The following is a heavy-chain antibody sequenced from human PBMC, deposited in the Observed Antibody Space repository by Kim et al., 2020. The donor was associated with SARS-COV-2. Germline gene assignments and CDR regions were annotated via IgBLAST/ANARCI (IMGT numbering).Heavy chain of an antibody. D-gene: IGHD3-16*02. CDR2: IKQDGSEK. V-gene: IGHV3-7*01. CDR3: AREVGDYVWGSYRRRSDY. J-gene: IGHJ4*02. CDR1: GFTFSSYW. Sequence: GGSLRLSCAASGFTFSSYWMNWVRQAPGKGLEWVANIKQDGSEKYYVDSVKGRFTISRDNAKNSLYLQMSSLRADDTAVYYCAREVGDYVWGSYRRRSDYWGQGTLVTVSS.